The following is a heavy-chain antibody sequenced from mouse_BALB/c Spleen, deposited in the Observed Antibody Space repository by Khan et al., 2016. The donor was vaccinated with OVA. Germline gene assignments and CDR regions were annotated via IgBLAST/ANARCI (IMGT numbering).Heavy chain of an antibody. V-gene: IGHV14-1*02. J-gene: IGHJ3*01. CDR2: IDPENGND. CDR1: GFNIKDYY. Sequence: VQLQQSGAELVRPGALVKLSCKASGFNIKDYYIHWVKQRPEQGLEWIGWIDPENGNDIYDPKFQGQASITEDTSSNTAYLQLNSLTSEDTAVYYCARSGYEAWFAYWGQGTLVSVSA. D-gene: IGHD3-1*01. CDR3: ARSGYEAWFAY.